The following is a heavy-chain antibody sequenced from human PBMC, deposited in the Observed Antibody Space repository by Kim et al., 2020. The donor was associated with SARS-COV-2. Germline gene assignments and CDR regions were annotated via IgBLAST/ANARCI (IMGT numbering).Heavy chain of an antibody. CDR2: ISYDGSNK. Sequence: GGSLRLSCAASGFTFSSYGMHWVRQAPGKGLEWVAVISYDGSNKYYADSVKGRFTISRDNSKNTLYLQMNSLRAEDTAVYYCAKDLQYQLLQGADYWGQGTLVTVSS. CDR1: GFTFSSYG. CDR3: AKDLQYQLLQGADY. J-gene: IGHJ4*02. V-gene: IGHV3-30*18. D-gene: IGHD2-2*01.